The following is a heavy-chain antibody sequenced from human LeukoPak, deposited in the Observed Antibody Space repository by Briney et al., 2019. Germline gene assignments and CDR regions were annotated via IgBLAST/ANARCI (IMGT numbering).Heavy chain of an antibody. V-gene: IGHV4-34*01. CDR2: INHSGST. J-gene: IGHJ5*02. D-gene: IGHD3-9*01. Sequence: SETLSLTCAVYGGSFSGYYWSWIRQPPGKGLEWIGEINHSGSTNYNPSLKSRVTISVDTSKNQFSLKLSSVTAADTAVYYCAGITILTRFDPWGQGTLVTVSS. CDR1: GGSFSGYY. CDR3: AGITILTRFDP.